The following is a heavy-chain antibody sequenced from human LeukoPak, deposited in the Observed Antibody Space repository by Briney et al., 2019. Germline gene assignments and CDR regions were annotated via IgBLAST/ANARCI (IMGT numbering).Heavy chain of an antibody. V-gene: IGHV1-18*01. CDR1: GYTFTSYG. CDR2: ISAYNGNT. Sequence: ASVKVSCKASGYTFTSYGISWVRQAPGQGLEWMGWISAYNGNTNYAQKLQGRVTMTTDTSTSTAYMELSSLRSEDTAVYYCARELGGSGWYYFDYWGQGTLVTVSS. CDR3: ARELGGSGWYYFDY. J-gene: IGHJ4*02. D-gene: IGHD6-19*01.